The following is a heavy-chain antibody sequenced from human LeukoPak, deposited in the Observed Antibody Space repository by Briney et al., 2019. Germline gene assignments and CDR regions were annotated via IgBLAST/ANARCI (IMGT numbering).Heavy chain of an antibody. CDR2: ISGSGGST. CDR3: VTDFPVF. J-gene: IGHJ4*02. D-gene: IGHD5/OR15-5a*01. Sequence: PGGSLRLSCAASGFTFSSYAMSWVRQAPGKGLEWVSAISGSGGSTYYADSVKGRFTISRDNAKNSLFLQMNSLRVEDSAVYYCVTDFPVFWGQGTLVTVSS. V-gene: IGHV3-23*01. CDR1: GFTFSSYA.